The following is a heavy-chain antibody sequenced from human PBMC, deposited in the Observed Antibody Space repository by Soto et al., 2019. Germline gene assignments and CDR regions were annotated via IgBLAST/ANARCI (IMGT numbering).Heavy chain of an antibody. D-gene: IGHD2-15*01. CDR1: GFTFSSYG. Sequence: GGSLRLSCAASGFTFSSYGMHWVRQAPGKGLEWVAVIWYDGSNKYYADSVKGRFTISRDNSKNTLYLQMNSLRAEDTAVYYCARDQGYCSGGSCQRDYYYYGMDVWGQGT. V-gene: IGHV3-33*01. CDR3: ARDQGYCSGGSCQRDYYYYGMDV. J-gene: IGHJ6*02. CDR2: IWYDGSNK.